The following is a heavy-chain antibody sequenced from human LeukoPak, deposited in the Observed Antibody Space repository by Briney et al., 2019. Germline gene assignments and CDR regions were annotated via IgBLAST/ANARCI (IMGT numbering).Heavy chain of an antibody. CDR3: AKMGYCSSTSCRIAATGTYFDY. V-gene: IGHV3-23*01. D-gene: IGHD2-2*01. J-gene: IGHJ4*02. CDR1: GFTFNRNA. CDR2: ISGSGGST. Sequence: GGSLRLSCAASGFTFNRNAISWVRQAPGKGLEWVSAISGSGGSTYYADSVKGRFAISRDNSKNTLYLQMNSLRAEDTAVYYCAKMGYCSSTSCRIAATGTYFDYWGQGTLVTVSS.